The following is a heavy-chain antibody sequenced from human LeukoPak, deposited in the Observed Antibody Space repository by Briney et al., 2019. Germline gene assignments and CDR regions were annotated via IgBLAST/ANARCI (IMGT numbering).Heavy chain of an antibody. CDR2: INHSGST. V-gene: IGHV4-34*01. CDR3: ARERSYYYYMDV. Sequence: PSETLSLTCAVYGGSFSGYYWSWIRQPPGKGLEWIGEINHSGSTNYNPSLKSRVTISVDTSKNQFSLKLSSVTAADTAVYYCARERSYYYYMDVWGKGTTVTVSS. CDR1: GGSFSGYY. J-gene: IGHJ6*03. D-gene: IGHD6-6*01.